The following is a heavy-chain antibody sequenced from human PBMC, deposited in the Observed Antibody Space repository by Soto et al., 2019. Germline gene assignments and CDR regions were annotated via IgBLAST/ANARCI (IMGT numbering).Heavy chain of an antibody. CDR1: GYSFTDYW. D-gene: IGHD3-9*01. V-gene: IGHV5-51*01. CDR3: ARQADYNILTGYFYYFDY. Sequence: GESLKISCKSSGYSFTDYWIGWVRQMPGKGLEWMGIIYPGDSDARYSPSFQGQVTISVDTSINTAFLRWNSLTASDTAMYYCARQADYNILTGYFYYFDYWGQGSLVTVSS. J-gene: IGHJ4*02. CDR2: IYPGDSDA.